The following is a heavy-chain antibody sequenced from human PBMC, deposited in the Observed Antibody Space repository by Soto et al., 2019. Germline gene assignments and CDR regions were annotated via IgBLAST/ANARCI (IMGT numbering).Heavy chain of an antibody. CDR3: ARVAIASGGVIAVTYALDV. CDR2: ITSSGSTT. CDR1: GFTLSTYS. Sequence: AGGSLRLSCEVSGFTLSTYSMNWVRQAPGKGLEWVSFITSSGSTTYYADSVKGRFTVSRDNVKNSLFLQMNSLRDEDTAVYYCARVAIASGGVIAVTYALDVWGQRTTVTVSS. V-gene: IGHV3-48*02. J-gene: IGHJ6*02. D-gene: IGHD3-16*02.